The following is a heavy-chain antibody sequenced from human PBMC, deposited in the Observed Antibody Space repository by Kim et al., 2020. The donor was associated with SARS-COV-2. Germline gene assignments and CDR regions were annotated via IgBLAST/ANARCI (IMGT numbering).Heavy chain of an antibody. CDR2: ISWNSGSI. V-gene: IGHV3-9*01. CDR1: GFTFDDYA. CDR3: AKDIGAAARRSYYYYYMDV. Sequence: GGSLRLSCAASGFTFDDYAMHWVRQAPGKGLEWVSGISWNSGSIGYADSVKGRFTISRDNAKNSLYLQMNSLRAEDTALYYCAKDIGAAARRSYYYYYMDVWGKGTTVTVSS. J-gene: IGHJ6*03. D-gene: IGHD6-6*01.